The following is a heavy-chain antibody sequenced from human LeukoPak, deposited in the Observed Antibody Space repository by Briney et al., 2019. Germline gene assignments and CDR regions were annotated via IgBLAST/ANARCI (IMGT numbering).Heavy chain of an antibody. V-gene: IGHV3-15*07. Sequence: GGSLRLSCAASGFSFNDAWMNWVRQAPGKGLEWVGRIKRRSDGGTPDYAAPVQGRFTISRDESKNTLYLQMNSLKTGDTAVYYCTSDTRRIDTFAWGQGTLVTVAA. CDR2: IKRRSDGGTP. CDR3: TSDTRRIDTFA. J-gene: IGHJ4*02. D-gene: IGHD2-2*01. CDR1: GFSFNDAW.